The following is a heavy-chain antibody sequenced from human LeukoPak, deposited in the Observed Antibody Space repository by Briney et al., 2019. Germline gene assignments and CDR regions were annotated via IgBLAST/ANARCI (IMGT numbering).Heavy chain of an antibody. J-gene: IGHJ4*02. D-gene: IGHD2-2*02. CDR2: ISGSGGST. Sequence: GGSLRLSCAASGFTFSSYAMSWVRQAPGKGLEWVSAISGSGGSTYYADSVKGRFTISRDNSKNTLYLQMNSLRVEDTAVYYCATDGGYCSRTSCYRGDYFDYWGQGTLVTVSS. CDR1: GFTFSSYA. V-gene: IGHV3-23*01. CDR3: ATDGGYCSRTSCYRGDYFDY.